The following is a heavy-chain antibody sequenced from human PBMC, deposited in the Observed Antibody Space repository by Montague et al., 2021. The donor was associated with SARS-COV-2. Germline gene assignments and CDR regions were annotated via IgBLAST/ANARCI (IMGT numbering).Heavy chain of an antibody. CDR2: ISSSSSYI. V-gene: IGHV3-21*01. Sequence: SLRLSCAASGFTFSSYSMNWVRQAPGKGLEWVSSISSSSSYIYYADSVKGRFTISRDNAKNSLYLQMNSLRAEDTAVYYCAREIDGIALTVVVTPHYYYAMDVWGQGTTGTVSS. J-gene: IGHJ6*02. CDR1: GFTFSSYS. CDR3: AREIDGIALTVVVTPHYYYAMDV. D-gene: IGHD3-22*01.